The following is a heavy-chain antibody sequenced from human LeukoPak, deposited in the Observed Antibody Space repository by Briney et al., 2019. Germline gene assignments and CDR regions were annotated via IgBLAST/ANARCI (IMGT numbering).Heavy chain of an antibody. CDR3: AVYYDSSGYYYSYYDY. Sequence: ASVKVSCKASGGTFSSYAISWVRQAPGQGLEWMGRIIPIFGTANYAQKFQGRVTITTDESTSTAYMELSSLRSEDTAVYYCAVYYDSSGYYYSYYDYWGQGTLVTVSS. D-gene: IGHD3-22*01. J-gene: IGHJ4*02. CDR1: GGTFSSYA. V-gene: IGHV1-69*05. CDR2: IIPIFGTA.